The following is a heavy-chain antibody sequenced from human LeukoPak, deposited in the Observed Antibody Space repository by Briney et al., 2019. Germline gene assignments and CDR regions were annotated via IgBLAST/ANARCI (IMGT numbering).Heavy chain of an antibody. D-gene: IGHD6-19*01. Sequence: PGGSLRLSCAASGFTFSSYSMNWVRQAPGKGLEWVSSISSSSSYIYYADSVKGRFTISRDNAKNSLYLQMNSLRAEDTAVYYCARAAKGVKAVAGTNYYYMDVWGKGTTVTVSS. CDR2: ISSSSSYI. CDR1: GFTFSSYS. V-gene: IGHV3-21*01. J-gene: IGHJ6*03. CDR3: ARAAKGVKAVAGTNYYYMDV.